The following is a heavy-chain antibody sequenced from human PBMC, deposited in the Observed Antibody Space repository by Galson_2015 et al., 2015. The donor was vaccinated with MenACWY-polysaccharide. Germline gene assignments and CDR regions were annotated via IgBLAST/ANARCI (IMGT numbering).Heavy chain of an antibody. J-gene: IGHJ1*01. V-gene: IGHV3-23*01. D-gene: IGHD2-15*01. CDR1: GFTLSSYA. CDR3: AKDVASYSLELFQH. CDR2: LRGSGTST. Sequence: SLRLSCAASGFTLSSYAMSWVRQAPGKGLEWVSGLRGSGTSTFYADSVKGRFTSSRDNSKNTLYLQMNSLRAEDTAVYYCAKDVASYSLELFQHWGQGTLVTVSS.